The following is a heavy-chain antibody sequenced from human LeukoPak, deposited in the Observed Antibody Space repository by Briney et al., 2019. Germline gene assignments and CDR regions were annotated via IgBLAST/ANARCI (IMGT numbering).Heavy chain of an antibody. J-gene: IGHJ6*03. CDR1: GFTFSTYG. Sequence: GGSLRLSCAASGFTFSTYGMNWVRQAPGKGLEWVSGVSPSGDITYYADSVKGRFTISRDNSKNTVYLQMNSLRAEDTAVYYCARTAVVVYYYYMDVWGKGTTVTVSS. D-gene: IGHD1-1*01. CDR3: ARTAVVVYYYYMDV. CDR2: VSPSGDIT. V-gene: IGHV3-23*01.